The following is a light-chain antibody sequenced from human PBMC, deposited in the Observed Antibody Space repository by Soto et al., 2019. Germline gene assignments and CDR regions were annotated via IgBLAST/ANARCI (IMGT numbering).Light chain of an antibody. V-gene: IGKV3-20*01. J-gene: IGKJ1*01. CDR1: QSISSSY. CDR2: GAS. CDR3: QQYGSSRWT. Sequence: EIVLTQSPGTLSLSPGERATLSCRASQSISSSYLAWYQQKPGQAPRLLIYGASSRATGIPDRFSGSGSGTDFTLTIIRLEPEDFAVYYCQQYGSSRWTFGQGNKVEIK.